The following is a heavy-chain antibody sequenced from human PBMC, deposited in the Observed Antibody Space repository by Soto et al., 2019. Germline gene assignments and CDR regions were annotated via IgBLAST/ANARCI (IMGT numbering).Heavy chain of an antibody. J-gene: IGHJ4*02. V-gene: IGHV4-30-2*01. Sequence: NPSETLSLTCAVSGGSISSGGYSWSWIRQPPGKGLEWIGYIYHSGSTYYNPSLKSRVTISVDRSKNQFSLKLSSVTAADTAVYYCARGPGYSSGWPENYFDYWGQGTLVTVSS. D-gene: IGHD6-19*01. CDR1: GGSISSGGYS. CDR2: IYHSGST. CDR3: ARGPGYSSGWPENYFDY.